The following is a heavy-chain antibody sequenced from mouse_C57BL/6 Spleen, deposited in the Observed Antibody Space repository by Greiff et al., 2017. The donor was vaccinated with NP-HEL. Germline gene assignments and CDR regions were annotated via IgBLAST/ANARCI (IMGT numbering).Heavy chain of an antibody. V-gene: IGHV5-9*01. CDR1: GFTFSSYT. Sequence: EVHLVESGGGLVKPGGSLKLSCAASGFTFSSYTMSWVRQTPEKRLEWVATISGGGGNTYYPDSVKGRFSISRDNAKNTLYLQMSSLRSEDTALYYCARDYDEGARFAYWGQGTLVTVSA. CDR2: ISGGGGNT. CDR3: ARDYDEGARFAY. D-gene: IGHD2-4*01. J-gene: IGHJ3*01.